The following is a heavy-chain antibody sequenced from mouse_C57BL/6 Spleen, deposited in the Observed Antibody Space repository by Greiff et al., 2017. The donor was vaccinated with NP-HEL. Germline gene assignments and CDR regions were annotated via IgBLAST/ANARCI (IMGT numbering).Heavy chain of an antibody. J-gene: IGHJ2*01. CDR1: GFTFTDYY. V-gene: IGHV7-3*01. CDR3: ARSPPSRGYFDY. CDR2: IRNKANGYTT. Sequence: DVMLVESGGGLVQPGGSLSLSCAASGFTFTDYYMSWVRQPPGKALEWLGFIRNKANGYTTEYSASVKGRFTISRDNSQSILYLQMNALRAEDSATYYCARSPPSRGYFDYWGQGTTLTVSS.